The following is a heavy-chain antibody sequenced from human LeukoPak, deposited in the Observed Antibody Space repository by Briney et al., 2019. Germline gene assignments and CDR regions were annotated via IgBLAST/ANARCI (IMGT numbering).Heavy chain of an antibody. CDR2: FNHSWGA. D-gene: IGHD5-24*01. Sequence: SETLSLTCAVYSGSFSGYYWTWFRQPPGKGLEWIGEFNHSWGAKYNPSFKSRVTISVDTSNNHLSLSLNSVTAADTAVYYCATGLRWLQPRAFDYWGQEPWSPSPQ. J-gene: IGHJ4*01. V-gene: IGHV4-34*01. CDR3: ATGLRWLQPRAFDY. CDR1: SGSFSGYY.